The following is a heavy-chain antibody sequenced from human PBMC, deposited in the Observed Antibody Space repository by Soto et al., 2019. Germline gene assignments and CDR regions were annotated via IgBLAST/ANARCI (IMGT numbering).Heavy chain of an antibody. CDR2: IIPIFGTT. D-gene: IGHD3-16*01. CDR3: ARGLGAYYFDY. Sequence: GASVKVSCKASGGTFSTYAITWVRQAPGQGLEWLGGIIPIFGTTDYARKFQGRVTITAAESTSTVFIELSSLTSEDTAVDYCARGLGAYYFDYWGQGTLVTVSS. CDR1: GGTFSTYA. V-gene: IGHV1-69*13. J-gene: IGHJ4*02.